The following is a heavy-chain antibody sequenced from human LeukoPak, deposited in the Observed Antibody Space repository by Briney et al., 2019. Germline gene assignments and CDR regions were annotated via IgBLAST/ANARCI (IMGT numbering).Heavy chain of an antibody. CDR2: IYYSGST. CDR1: GGSIRRSSYS. J-gene: IGHJ6*02. V-gene: IGHV4-39*01. D-gene: IGHD5-24*01. CDR3: GSHVEMTTNYYYNGMDV. Sequence: SETLSLTCTVSGGSIRRSSYSWGWIRQPPGKGLEWIGSIYYSGSTYYNPSLKSRVTISVDTSKNQFSLKLSSVTAADTAVYFCGSHVEMTTNYYYNGMDVWGQGTTVTVSS.